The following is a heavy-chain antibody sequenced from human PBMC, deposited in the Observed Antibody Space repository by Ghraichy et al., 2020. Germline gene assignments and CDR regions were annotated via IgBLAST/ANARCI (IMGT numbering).Heavy chain of an antibody. Sequence: ASVKVSCKASGYTFTSYGISWVRQAPGQGLEWMGWISAYNGNTNYAQKLQGRVTITTDTSTSTAYMELRSLRSDDTAVYYCARDTKYYDILTGTDYWGQGTLVTVSS. CDR1: GYTFTSYG. V-gene: IGHV1-18*01. CDR2: ISAYNGNT. D-gene: IGHD3-9*01. J-gene: IGHJ4*02. CDR3: ARDTKYYDILTGTDY.